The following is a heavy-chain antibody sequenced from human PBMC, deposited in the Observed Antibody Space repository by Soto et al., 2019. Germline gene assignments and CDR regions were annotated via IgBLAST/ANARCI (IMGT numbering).Heavy chain of an antibody. CDR1: GGSISSSSYY. CDR3: ARHSIAVAGTCRRYNWFDP. D-gene: IGHD6-19*01. J-gene: IGHJ5*02. V-gene: IGHV4-39*01. Sequence: PSETLSLTCTVSGGSISSSSYYWGWIRQPPGKGLEWIGSIYYSGSTYYNPSLKSRVTISVDTSKNQFSLKLSSVTAADTAVYYFARHSIAVAGTCRRYNWFDPWGQGTLVTVSS. CDR2: IYYSGST.